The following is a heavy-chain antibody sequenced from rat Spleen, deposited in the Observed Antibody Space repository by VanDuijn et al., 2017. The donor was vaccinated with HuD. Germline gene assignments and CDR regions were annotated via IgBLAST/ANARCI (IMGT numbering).Heavy chain of an antibody. J-gene: IGHJ4*01. D-gene: IGHD1-12*02. Sequence: EEQLVESGGGLVQPGRSLKLSCAASGFTFSKYGMAWVRQSPKKGLEWVATIVYDGSGTYYRDSVKGRFTSSRDNAKSTLYLQMDSLRSEDTATYYCATDGYYDGTYYSVYVMDAWGQGASVTVSS. CDR2: IVYDGSGT. CDR3: ATDGYYDGTYYSVYVMDA. V-gene: IGHV5S10*01. CDR1: GFTFSKYG.